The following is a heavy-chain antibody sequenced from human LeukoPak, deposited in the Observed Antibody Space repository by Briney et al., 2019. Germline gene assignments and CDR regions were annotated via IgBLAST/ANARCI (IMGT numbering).Heavy chain of an antibody. CDR2: IWYDGSNK. CDR3: ARDRGWPAVHFDL. Sequence: GGSLRLSCAASRFTFRNYGVHWVRQAPGKGLEWVAVIWYDGSNKYYVDSVEGRFTVSRDNPKNTLYLQMNSLRVEDTAIYYCARDRGWPAVHFDLWGQGTLVTVPS. V-gene: IGHV3-33*01. CDR1: RFTFRNYG. D-gene: IGHD2-15*01. J-gene: IGHJ4*02.